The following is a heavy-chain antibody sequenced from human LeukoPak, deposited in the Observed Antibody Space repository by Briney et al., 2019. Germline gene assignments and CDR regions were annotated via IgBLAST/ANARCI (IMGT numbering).Heavy chain of an antibody. Sequence: GGSLRLSCAVSGITLSNYGMSWVRQASGKGLEWVAGISDSGGRTNYADSVKGRFTISRDNPKNTLYLQMNSLRPEDTAVYFCAKRGVVIRVILVGFHKEAYYFDSWGQGVLVTVSS. CDR1: GITLSNYG. J-gene: IGHJ4*02. V-gene: IGHV3-23*01. CDR2: ISDSGGRT. CDR3: AKRGVVIRVILVGFHKEAYYFDS. D-gene: IGHD3-22*01.